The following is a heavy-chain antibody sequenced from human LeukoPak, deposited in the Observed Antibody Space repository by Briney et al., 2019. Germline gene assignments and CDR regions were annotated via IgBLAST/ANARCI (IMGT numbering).Heavy chain of an antibody. D-gene: IGHD1-26*01. J-gene: IGHJ4*02. CDR1: GGSISSSSYY. CDR3: ARRAYGIGFDY. CDR2: IYYSGST. Sequence: SETLSLTCTVSGGSISSSSYYWGWIRQPPGKGLEWIGSIYYSGSTFYHPSLESRVTISADTSKNQFSLKLTSVTAADTAVYYCARRAYGIGFDYWGQGIMVTVSS. V-gene: IGHV4-39*01.